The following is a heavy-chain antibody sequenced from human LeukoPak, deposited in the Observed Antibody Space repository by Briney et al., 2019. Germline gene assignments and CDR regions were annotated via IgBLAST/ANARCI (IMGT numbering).Heavy chain of an antibody. CDR1: GFTFSTYA. Sequence: GGSLRLSCAASGFTFSTYAVTWVRQAPGKGLEWVSSITGSGSATYYADSVKGRFTISRDNSRNTVYLQMNSLRAEDTATYYCAKVGYCSNNCFRTHDYWGQGTLVTVSS. CDR3: AKVGYCSNNCFRTHDY. V-gene: IGHV3-23*01. J-gene: IGHJ4*02. CDR2: ITGSGSAT. D-gene: IGHD2-8*01.